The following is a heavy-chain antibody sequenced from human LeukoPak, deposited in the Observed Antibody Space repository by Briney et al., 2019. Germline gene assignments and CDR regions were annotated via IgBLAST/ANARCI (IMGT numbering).Heavy chain of an antibody. Sequence: SETLSLTCAVYGESLNSYYWSWVRQPPGEGLEWIGEVYESGTTEYNPSLKRRVTISMVPPKQQFSLSLSSVTAADAAVFYCARGAWATRLGSWGLGTPVTVS. CDR2: VYESGTT. CDR3: ARGAWATRLGS. CDR1: GESLNSYY. J-gene: IGHJ4*02. V-gene: IGHV4-34*01. D-gene: IGHD2-15*01.